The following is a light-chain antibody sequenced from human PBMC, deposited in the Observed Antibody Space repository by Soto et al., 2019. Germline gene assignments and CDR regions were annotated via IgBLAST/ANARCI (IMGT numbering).Light chain of an antibody. CDR3: AAWDASLGGFYV. CDR1: RSSVGSNT. V-gene: IGLV1-44*01. CDR2: SNN. J-gene: IGLJ1*01. Sequence: QSALAQPPSASGTPGQRVTISCSGSRSSVGSNTVNWYQHLPGTAPKLLIHSNNHRPSGVPDRFSASKAGASASLAISGLQSEDEGDYYCAAWDASLGGFYVFGSGTKGTVL.